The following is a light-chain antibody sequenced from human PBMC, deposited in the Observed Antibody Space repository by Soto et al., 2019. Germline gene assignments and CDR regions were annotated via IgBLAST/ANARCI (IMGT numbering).Light chain of an antibody. CDR1: QDIRNE. CDR2: GAS. V-gene: IGKV1-6*01. Sequence: AIQMTQSPSALSASVGDRVAITCRASQDIRNELGWYQQKPGEAPNLLIYGASTLQTGVPSRFSGSGSGTDFTLTISGLQSEDFATYYCLQDYNYPLTFAQGTKLEI. J-gene: IGKJ2*01. CDR3: LQDYNYPLT.